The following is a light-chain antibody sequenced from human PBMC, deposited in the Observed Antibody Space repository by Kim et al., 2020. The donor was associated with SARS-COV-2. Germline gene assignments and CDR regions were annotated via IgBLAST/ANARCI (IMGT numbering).Light chain of an antibody. J-gene: IGLJ3*02. CDR2: RNN. CDR3: ATWDDSLSGPV. CDR1: SSNIGSNY. Sequence: QSVLTQPPSASGTPGQRVTISCSGSSSNIGSNYVYWYQQFPGTAPKLLIYRNNQRPSGVPDRFSGSKSDTSASLAISRLRSEDEADYYCATWDDSLSGPVFGGGTQLTVL. V-gene: IGLV1-47*01.